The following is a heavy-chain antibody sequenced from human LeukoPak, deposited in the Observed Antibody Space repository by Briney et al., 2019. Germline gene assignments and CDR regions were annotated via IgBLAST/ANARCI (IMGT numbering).Heavy chain of an antibody. CDR3: ARDVATTNWFDP. J-gene: IGHJ5*02. CDR2: INPNSGGT. V-gene: IGHV1-2*06. D-gene: IGHD4-11*01. CDR1: GYTFTGYY. Sequence: ASVKVSCKASGYTFTGYYMHWVRQAPGQGLEWMGRINPNSGGTNYAQKFQGRATMTRDTSISTAYMELSRLRSDDTAVYYCARDVATTNWFDPWGQGTLVTVSS.